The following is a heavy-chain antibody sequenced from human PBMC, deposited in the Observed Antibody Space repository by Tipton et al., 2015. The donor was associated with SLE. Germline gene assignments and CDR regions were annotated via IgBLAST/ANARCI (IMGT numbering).Heavy chain of an antibody. CDR2: IYYSGIT. V-gene: IGHV4-59*12. CDR1: GDSITSFY. J-gene: IGHJ4*02. Sequence: PGLVKPSETLSLTCTVSGDSITSFYWSWIRQSPGKGLEWIGYIYYSGITNYNPSLKSRVTISLDTSKNQFSLKLSSVTAADTAVYYCAGRGDLVVVTAYLDYWGQGTLVTVSS. CDR3: AGRGDLVVVTAYLDY. D-gene: IGHD2-21*02.